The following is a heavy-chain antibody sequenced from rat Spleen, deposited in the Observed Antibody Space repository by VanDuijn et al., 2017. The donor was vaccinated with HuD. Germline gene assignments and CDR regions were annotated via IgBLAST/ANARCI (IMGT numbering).Heavy chain of an antibody. D-gene: IGHD4-3*01. V-gene: IGHV4-2*01. J-gene: IGHJ2*01. CDR3: AVSGYGY. CDR2: INKNSRTV. Sequence: EVKLVESGGGLVQPGRSLKLSCAASGFNFNDYWMGWVRQAPGKGLEWIGEINKNSRTVKYTPSLKAKFTISRDNAQSTLYLQMNSLRSEDTATYYCAVSGYGYWGQGVMVTVSS. CDR1: GFNFNDYW.